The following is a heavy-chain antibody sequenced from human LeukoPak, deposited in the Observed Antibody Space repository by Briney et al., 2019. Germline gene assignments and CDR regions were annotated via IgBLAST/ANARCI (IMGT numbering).Heavy chain of an antibody. Sequence: ASVKLSCKASGYAFTSDGISCVPPAPGQGLEWMGWISAYNGNTNYAQKLQGRVTMTTDTSTSTAYMELRSLRSDDTAVYYCARDYVQYYFDYWGQGTLVTVSS. J-gene: IGHJ4*02. CDR2: ISAYNGNT. CDR1: GYAFTSDG. CDR3: ARDYVQYYFDY. V-gene: IGHV1-18*01. D-gene: IGHD3-16*01.